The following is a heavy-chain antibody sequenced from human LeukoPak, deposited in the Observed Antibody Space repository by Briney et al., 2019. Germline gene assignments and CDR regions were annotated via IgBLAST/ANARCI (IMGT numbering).Heavy chain of an antibody. J-gene: IGHJ4*02. V-gene: IGHV3-30-3*01. CDR2: ISYDGSNK. CDR1: GFTFSSYA. D-gene: IGHD3-22*01. Sequence: GRSLILSCAASGFTFSSYAMHWVRQAPGKGLEWVAVISYDGSNKYYADSVKGRFTISRDNSKNTLYLQMNGLRAEDTAVYYCASTRYDSSGYYYSYWGQGTLVTVSS. CDR3: ASTRYDSSGYYYSY.